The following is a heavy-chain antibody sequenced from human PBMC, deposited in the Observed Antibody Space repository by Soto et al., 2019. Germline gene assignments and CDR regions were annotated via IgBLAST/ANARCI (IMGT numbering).Heavy chain of an antibody. V-gene: IGHV3-33*01. D-gene: IGHD2-15*01. CDR2: IWYDGSNK. CDR1: GFTFSSYG. CDR3: GRESGGYAYGRDG. Sequence: PGGSLRLSCAASGFTFSSYGMHWVRQAPGKGLEWVAVIWYDGSNKYYADSVKGRFTISRDNSKNTLYLQMNSLRAEDTAVYYCGRESGGYAYGRDGWGQGTTVTVSS. J-gene: IGHJ6*02.